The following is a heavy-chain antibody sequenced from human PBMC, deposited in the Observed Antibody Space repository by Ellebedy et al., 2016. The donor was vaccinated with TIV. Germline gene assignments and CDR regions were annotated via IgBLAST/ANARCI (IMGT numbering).Heavy chain of an antibody. CDR2: IKQDGSEK. CDR3: ARDQWLGRAYYFDY. D-gene: IGHD6-19*01. V-gene: IGHV3-7*01. Sequence: GGSLRLSCTASGFTFSNYYMSWVRQAPGKGLEWVANIKQDGSEKNYVDSVKGRFSISRDNTKNSLYLQMNSLGDEGTSVYYCARDQWLGRAYYFDYWGQGTLVTVSS. CDR1: GFTFSNYY. J-gene: IGHJ4*02.